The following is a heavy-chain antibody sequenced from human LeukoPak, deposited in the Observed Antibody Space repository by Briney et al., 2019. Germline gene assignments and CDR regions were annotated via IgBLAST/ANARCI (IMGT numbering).Heavy chain of an antibody. D-gene: IGHD3-22*01. V-gene: IGHV5-51*01. CDR3: ARRLTYDSRAYYCLDY. J-gene: IGHJ4*02. CDR2: IFPGDSDT. CDR1: GYSFSTYW. Sequence: RGESLKISCQASGYSFSTYWIGWVRQKPGKGLEWMGIIFPGDSDTRYSPSFQGQVTISADKSISTAYLQWSSLKASDTAMYYCARRLTYDSRAYYCLDYWGQGTLVTVSS.